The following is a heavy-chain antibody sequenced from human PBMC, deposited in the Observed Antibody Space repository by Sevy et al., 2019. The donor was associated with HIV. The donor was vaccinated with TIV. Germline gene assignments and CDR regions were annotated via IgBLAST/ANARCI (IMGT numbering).Heavy chain of an antibody. Sequence: GGSLRLSCAASGFTFNRYSMNWVRQAPGKGLEWVSSISGSSNYIYYAESLKGRFIISRDNVKDTLYLQMNSLRAEDKAVYYCARGVVVVVDARFYYYGMDVWGQGTTVTVSS. D-gene: IGHD2-15*01. CDR3: ARGVVVVVDARFYYYGMDV. CDR1: GFTFNRYS. CDR2: ISGSSNYI. V-gene: IGHV3-21*06. J-gene: IGHJ6*02.